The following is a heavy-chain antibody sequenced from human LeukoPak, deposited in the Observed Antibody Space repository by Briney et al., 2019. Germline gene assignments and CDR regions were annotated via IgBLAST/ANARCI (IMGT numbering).Heavy chain of an antibody. Sequence: ASVKVSCKASGYTFTGYYMHWVRQAPGQGLEWMGRINPNSGGTNYAQKFQGRVTMTRDTSISTAYMELSRLRSDDTAVYYCARGSYYDSSGYYENDAFDIWGQGTMVTVSS. J-gene: IGHJ3*02. CDR3: ARGSYYDSSGYYENDAFDI. CDR2: INPNSGGT. CDR1: GYTFTGYY. D-gene: IGHD3-22*01. V-gene: IGHV1-2*06.